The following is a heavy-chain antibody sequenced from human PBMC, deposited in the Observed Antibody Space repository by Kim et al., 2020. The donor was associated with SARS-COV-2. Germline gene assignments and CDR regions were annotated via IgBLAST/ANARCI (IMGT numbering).Heavy chain of an antibody. Sequence: GGSLRLSCAASGFTFSSYEMNWVRQAPGKGLEWDSYISSGGITIYYADSVKGRFTISRDNAKNSLYLQMNSLRAEDTAVYYCAREPWAIFRVAHWYFDLWGRGTLVTVSS. V-gene: IGHV3-48*03. CDR1: GFTFSSYE. J-gene: IGHJ2*01. CDR3: AREPWAIFRVAHWYFDL. D-gene: IGHD3-3*01. CDR2: ISSGGITI.